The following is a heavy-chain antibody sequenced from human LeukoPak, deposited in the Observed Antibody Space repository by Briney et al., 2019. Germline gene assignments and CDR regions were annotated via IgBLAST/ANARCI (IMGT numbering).Heavy chain of an antibody. D-gene: IGHD2-15*01. CDR2: ISGSGGST. CDR3: AKGDGGKKYFDY. Sequence: SCKASGGTFSSYAMSWVRQAPGKGLEWVSAISGSGGSTYYSDSVKGRFTISRDNSKNTLYLQMNSLRAEDTAVYYCAKGDGGKKYFDYWGQGTLVTVSS. CDR1: GGTFSSYA. V-gene: IGHV3-23*01. J-gene: IGHJ4*02.